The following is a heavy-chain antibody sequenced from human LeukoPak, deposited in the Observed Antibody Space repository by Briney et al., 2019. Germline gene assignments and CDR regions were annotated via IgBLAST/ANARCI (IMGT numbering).Heavy chain of an antibody. CDR3: ARGVRIAVAGYIDY. D-gene: IGHD6-19*01. CDR1: GFTFSSYG. J-gene: IGHJ4*02. CDR2: ISYDGSNK. Sequence: GGSLRLSCAASGFTFSSYGMHWVRLAPGKGLEWVAVISYDGSNKNYADSVKGRFTISRDNSKNTLYLQMNSLRAEDTTVYYCARGVRIAVAGYIDYWGQGTLVTVSS. V-gene: IGHV3-30*19.